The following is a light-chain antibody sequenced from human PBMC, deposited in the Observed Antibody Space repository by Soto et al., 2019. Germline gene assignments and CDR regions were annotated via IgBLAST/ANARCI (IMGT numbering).Light chain of an antibody. CDR1: QSVSSSF. J-gene: IGKJ2*01. V-gene: IGKV3-20*01. CDR3: QQYGSSPYT. Sequence: EIVLTQSPGTLSLSPGERATLSCRASQSVSSSFLAWYQQKPGQAPRLLIYGASSRATGIPDRLSGSGSGTDFTLTISRLEPEDFAVYYCQQYGSSPYTFGQGTELEIK. CDR2: GAS.